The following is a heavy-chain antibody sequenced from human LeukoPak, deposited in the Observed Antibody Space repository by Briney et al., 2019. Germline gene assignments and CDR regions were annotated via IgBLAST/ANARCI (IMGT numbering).Heavy chain of an antibody. D-gene: IGHD3-3*02. CDR2: INADEDRA. J-gene: IGHJ4*02. V-gene: IGHV3-74*01. Sequence: PGGSLRLSCAASGFTLSDYWMHWVRQAPGKGLVWVSHINADEDRAAYADSVKGRFTISRDNAKNSPDLQMNSLRAEATAVYYCARAASIDYWGQGTLVTVSS. CDR1: GFTLSDYW. CDR3: ARAASIDY.